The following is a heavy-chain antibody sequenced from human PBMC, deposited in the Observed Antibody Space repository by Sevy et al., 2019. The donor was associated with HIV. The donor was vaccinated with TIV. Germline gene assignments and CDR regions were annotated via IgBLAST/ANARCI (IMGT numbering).Heavy chain of an antibody. CDR2: SRNKAISYIT. CDR1: GFTFSGYY. D-gene: IGHD6-13*01. V-gene: IGHV3-72*01. J-gene: IGHJ4*02. CDR3: VREGAAAGDFDW. Sequence: GGSLRLSCAASGFTFSGYYMDWVRQAPGEGLEWVGRSRNKAISYITEYAASVKGRFSMSRDDSNNSLFLQINSLKTEDTAVYYCVREGAAAGDFDWWGQGTLVTVSS.